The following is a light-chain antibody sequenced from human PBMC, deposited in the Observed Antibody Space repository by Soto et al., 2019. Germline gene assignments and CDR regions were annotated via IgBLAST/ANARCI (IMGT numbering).Light chain of an antibody. CDR2: GAS. V-gene: IGKV3-15*01. CDR1: QRVSSS. CDR3: QQYNNWPWT. J-gene: IGKJ1*01. Sequence: EIVMTQSPGTLSVSTGERATLCCRASQRVSSSLAWYQQKPGQAPRLLIYGASTRATGFPARFSGSESGTEFTLTISSLQSEDFALYYCQQYNNWPWTFGQGTKVDSK.